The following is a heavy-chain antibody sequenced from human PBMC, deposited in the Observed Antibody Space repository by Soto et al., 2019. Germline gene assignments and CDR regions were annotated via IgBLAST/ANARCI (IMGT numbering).Heavy chain of an antibody. CDR1: GYSYTSYW. V-gene: IGHV5-51*01. CDR2: INPADSET. Sequence: PGESLKISCKGSGYSYTSYWIGWVRQRPGRGLEWMGIINPADSETNYSPSFQGQVTISADRSITTAYLQWSGLKASDTGMYYCARLSSCSNGVCYKFDYWGPGTLVTVSS. D-gene: IGHD2-8*01. CDR3: ARLSSCSNGVCYKFDY. J-gene: IGHJ4*02.